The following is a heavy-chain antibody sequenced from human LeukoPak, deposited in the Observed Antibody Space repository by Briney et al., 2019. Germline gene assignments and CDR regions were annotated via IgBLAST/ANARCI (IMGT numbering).Heavy chain of an antibody. J-gene: IGHJ4*02. D-gene: IGHD5-18*01. CDR2: MNPNSGNT. V-gene: IGHV1-8*01. CDR1: GYTFTSYD. Sequence: ASVKVSCKASGYTFTSYDINWVRQATGQGLEWMGWMNPNSGNTGYAQKFQGRVTITRNTSISTAYMELSSLRSEDTAVYYCARSGDTAMAHYVDYWGQGTLVTVSS. CDR3: ARSGDTAMAHYVDY.